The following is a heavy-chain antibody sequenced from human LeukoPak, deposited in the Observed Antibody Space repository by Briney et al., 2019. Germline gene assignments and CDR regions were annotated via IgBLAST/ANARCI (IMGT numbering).Heavy chain of an antibody. CDR2: IIPIFGTA. D-gene: IGHD6-19*01. CDR1: GGTFSSYA. J-gene: IGHJ3*02. V-gene: IGHV1-69*06. Sequence: GASVKVSCKASGGTFSSYAISWVRQAPGQGLEWMGGIIPIFGTANYAQKFQGRVTITADKSTSTAYMELSSLRSEDTAVYYCARYSSGWYVRDAFDIWGQGTMVTVSS. CDR3: ARYSSGWYVRDAFDI.